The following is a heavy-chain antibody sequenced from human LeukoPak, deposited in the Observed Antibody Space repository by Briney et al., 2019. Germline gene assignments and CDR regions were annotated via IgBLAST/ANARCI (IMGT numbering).Heavy chain of an antibody. J-gene: IGHJ5*02. Sequence: GESLKISCKGSGYSFSNYWIAWVRQMSGKGLEWMGIIYPGDSDTKYSPSFQGQVTISADKSINTAYLQWSSLTASDTAMYYCERLTDYYDSSGYYRNYNWFDPWGQGTLVTVSS. CDR1: GYSFSNYW. CDR3: ERLTDYYDSSGYYRNYNWFDP. V-gene: IGHV5-51*01. CDR2: IYPGDSDT. D-gene: IGHD3-22*01.